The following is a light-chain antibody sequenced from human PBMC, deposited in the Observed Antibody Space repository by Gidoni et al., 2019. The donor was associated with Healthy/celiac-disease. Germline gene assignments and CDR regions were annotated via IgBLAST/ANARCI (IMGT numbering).Light chain of an antibody. CDR2: EVS. J-gene: IGLJ1*01. V-gene: IGLV2-14*01. CDR1: SSDVGGYNY. Sequence: QSALTQPASASGSPGQSITISCTGTSSDVGGYNYVSWYQQHPGKAPKLMIYEVSNRPSGVSNRFSGSTSGNTASLTISGLQAEDEADYYCSSYTSSSTGVFGTGTKVTVL. CDR3: SSYTSSSTGV.